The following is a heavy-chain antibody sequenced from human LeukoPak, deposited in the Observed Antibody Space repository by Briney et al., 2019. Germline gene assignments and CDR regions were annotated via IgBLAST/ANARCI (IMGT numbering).Heavy chain of an antibody. CDR2: ISGSGGST. D-gene: IGHD5-18*01. V-gene: IGHV3-23*01. Sequence: GGSLRLSCAASGFTFSSYAMSWVRQAPGTGLEWVSAISGSGGSTYYADSVKGRFTISRDNSKNTLYLQMNSLRAEDTAVYYCAKGQNSRGYSRDYWGQGTLVTVSS. CDR3: AKGQNSRGYSRDY. J-gene: IGHJ4*02. CDR1: GFTFSSYA.